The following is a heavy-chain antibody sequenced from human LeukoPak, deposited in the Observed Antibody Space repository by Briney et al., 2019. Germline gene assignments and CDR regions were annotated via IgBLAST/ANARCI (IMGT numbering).Heavy chain of an antibody. CDR1: GGSFSGYY. Sequence: PSETLSLTCAVYGGSFSGYYWSWIRQPPGKGREWIGEINHSGSTNYNPSLKSRVTISVDTSKNQFSLKLSSVTAADTAVYYCARGRPIAAVNWFDPWGQGTLVTVSS. V-gene: IGHV4-34*01. J-gene: IGHJ5*02. CDR3: ARGRPIAAVNWFDP. D-gene: IGHD6-13*01. CDR2: INHSGST.